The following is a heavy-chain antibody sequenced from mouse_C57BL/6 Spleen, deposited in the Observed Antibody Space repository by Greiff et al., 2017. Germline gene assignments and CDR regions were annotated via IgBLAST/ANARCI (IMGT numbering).Heavy chain of an antibody. J-gene: IGHJ1*03. CDR3: ARRDYYGSSYDWYFDV. CDR1: GYAFSSSW. D-gene: IGHD1-1*01. Sequence: QVQLKQSGPELVKPGASVKISCKASGYAFSSSWMNWVKQRPGKGLEWIGRIYPGDGDTNYNGKFKGKATLTADKSSSTAYMQLSSLTSEDSAVXFCARRDYYGSSYDWYFDVGGTGTTVTVSS. CDR2: IYPGDGDT. V-gene: IGHV1-82*01.